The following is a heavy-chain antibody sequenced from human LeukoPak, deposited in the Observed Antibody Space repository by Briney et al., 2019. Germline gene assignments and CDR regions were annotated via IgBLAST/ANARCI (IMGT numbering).Heavy chain of an antibody. J-gene: IGHJ4*02. CDR2: ISGGGDGT. CDR1: GFTFSNHG. D-gene: IGHD1-26*01. CDR3: AKDQWEALY. V-gene: IGHV3-23*01. Sequence: PGGSLRLSCAASGFTFSNHGLSWVRQAPGKGLGWVSSISGGGDGTYYADSVKGRFTISRDNSKNTLYLQMSSLRAEDTAVYYCAKDQWEALYWGQGTLVTVSS.